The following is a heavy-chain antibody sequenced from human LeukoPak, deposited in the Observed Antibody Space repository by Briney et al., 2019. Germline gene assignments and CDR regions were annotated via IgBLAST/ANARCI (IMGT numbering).Heavy chain of an antibody. CDR1: GGSISSTRYY. CDR3: ARTPLYGDED. J-gene: IGHJ4*02. CDR2: IYYSGCT. D-gene: IGHD4-17*01. V-gene: IGHV4-39*01. Sequence: SETLSLTCSVSGGSISSTRYYWGWIRQPPGKGLEWIGSIYYSGCTYYNPSLKSRVTISVDTSNNQFSLKLRSVTAADTAVYYCARTPLYGDEDWGQGTLVTVSS.